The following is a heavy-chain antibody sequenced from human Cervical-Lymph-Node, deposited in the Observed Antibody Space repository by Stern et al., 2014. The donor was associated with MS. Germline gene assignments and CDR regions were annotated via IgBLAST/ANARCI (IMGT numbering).Heavy chain of an antibody. CDR3: ARDLPTVTASGWFDP. CDR2: ISAYNGNT. D-gene: IGHD4-17*01. V-gene: IGHV1-18*04. Sequence: QVQLVESGAEVKKPGASVKVSCKASGYTFTSYGISWVRQAPGQGLEWMGWISAYNGNTNYAQKLQGRVTMTTDTSTSTAYMELRSLRSDDTAVYYCARDLPTVTASGWFDPWGQGTLVTVSS. J-gene: IGHJ5*02. CDR1: GYTFTSYG.